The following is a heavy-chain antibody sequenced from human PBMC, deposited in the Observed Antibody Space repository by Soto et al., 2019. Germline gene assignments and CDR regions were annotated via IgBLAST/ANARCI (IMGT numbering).Heavy chain of an antibody. CDR1: GDSINGGSSY. CDR3: ARYYGAILFDY. V-gene: IGHV4-39*07. Sequence: SETLSLTCTVSGDSINGGSSYWGWSRQPPGKGPEWIGSVYYSGTTSYNPSLRSRVTISVDTSKNQFSLNLTSVTAADTAVYYCARYYGAILFDYWGQGTLVTVSS. J-gene: IGHJ4*02. D-gene: IGHD4-17*01. CDR2: VYYSGTT.